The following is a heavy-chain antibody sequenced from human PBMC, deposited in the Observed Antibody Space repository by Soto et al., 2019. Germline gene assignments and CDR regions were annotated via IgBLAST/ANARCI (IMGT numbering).Heavy chain of an antibody. D-gene: IGHD4-17*01. V-gene: IGHV4-34*01. CDR2: INHSGST. J-gene: IGHJ4*02. CDR1: GGSFSGYY. CDR3: ARRDYGESD. Sequence: PSETLSLTCAVYGGSFSGYYWSWIRQPPGKGLEWIGEINHSGSTNYNPSLKSRVTISVDTSKNQFSLKLSSVTAADTAVYYCARRDYGESDWGQGTLVTVSS.